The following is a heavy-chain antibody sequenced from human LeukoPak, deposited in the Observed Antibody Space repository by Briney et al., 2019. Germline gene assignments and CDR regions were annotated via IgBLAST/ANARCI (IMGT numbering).Heavy chain of an antibody. CDR2: INHSGST. D-gene: IGHD5-18*01. CDR3: AISLWGSYGYLPFDY. CDR1: GGSFSGYY. J-gene: IGHJ4*02. Sequence: KTSETLSLTCAVYGGSFSGYYWSWIRQPPGKGLEWIGEINHSGSTNYNPSLKSRVTISLDTSKSQFSLKVRYVTAADTAVYYCAISLWGSYGYLPFDYWGQGTLVTVSS. V-gene: IGHV4-34*01.